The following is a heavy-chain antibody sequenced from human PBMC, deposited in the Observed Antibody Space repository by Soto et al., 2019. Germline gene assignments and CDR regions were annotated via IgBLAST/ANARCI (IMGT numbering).Heavy chain of an antibody. V-gene: IGHV3-33*01. CDR3: ARAAGRENTDAFDI. CDR1: GFTFSSYC. CDR2: IWYDGSNK. Sequence: QVQLVESGGGVVQPGRSLRLSCAASGFTFSSYCMHWVRQAPGKGLEGVAVIWYDGSNKYYADAVKGRFTIYRDNYKNTLYLKMNSLRAEDTDVYYCARAAGRENTDAFDIWGQGTMVTVSS. J-gene: IGHJ3*02.